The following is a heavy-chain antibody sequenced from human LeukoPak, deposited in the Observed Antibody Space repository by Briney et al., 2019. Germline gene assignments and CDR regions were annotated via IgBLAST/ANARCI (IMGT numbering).Heavy chain of an antibody. D-gene: IGHD3-3*01. CDR2: ISYDGSNK. CDR3: AATLEPGY. J-gene: IGHJ4*02. Sequence: PGGSLRLSCAASGFTFSSYAMHWVRQAPGKGLEWVAVISYDGSNKYYADSVKGRFTISRDNSKNTLYLQMNSLRAEDTAVYYCAATLEPGYWGQGTLVTVPS. CDR1: GFTFSSYA. V-gene: IGHV3-30-3*01.